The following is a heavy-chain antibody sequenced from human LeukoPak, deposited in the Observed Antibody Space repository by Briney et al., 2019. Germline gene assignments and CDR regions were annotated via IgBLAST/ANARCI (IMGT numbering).Heavy chain of an antibody. J-gene: IGHJ3*02. V-gene: IGHV3-48*03. CDR2: ISSSGSI. D-gene: IGHD4-23*01. CDR3: AREGYGGTSDAFDI. Sequence: PGGSLRLSCATSGFTFSTYEMDWVRQAPGKGLEWGSYISSSGSIYYTGSVKGRFTISRDNAKNSLYLQMNSLRAEDTAIYYCAREGYGGTSDAFDIWGQGTMVTVSS. CDR1: GFTFSTYE.